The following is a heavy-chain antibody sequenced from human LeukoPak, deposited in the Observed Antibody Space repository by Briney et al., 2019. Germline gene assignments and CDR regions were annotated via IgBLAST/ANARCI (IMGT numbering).Heavy chain of an antibody. V-gene: IGHV3-30*18. CDR2: ISYDGSNK. Sequence: GRSLTLSCALSGFIFSIYGMQWVRQAPGKGLEWVAVISYDGSNKYYADSVKGRFTISRDNSKNTLYLQMNSLRAEDTAVYYCAKDFLKSYGGNFDYWGQGTLVTVSS. CDR1: GFIFSIYG. D-gene: IGHD4-23*01. CDR3: AKDFLKSYGGNFDY. J-gene: IGHJ4*02.